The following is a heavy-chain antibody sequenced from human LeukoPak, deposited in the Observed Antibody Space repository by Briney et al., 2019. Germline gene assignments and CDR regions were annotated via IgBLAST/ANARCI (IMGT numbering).Heavy chain of an antibody. CDR1: GYTFTGYY. D-gene: IGHD6-13*01. CDR3: AIASGYSSSWYDY. Sequence: ASVKVSCKASGYTFTGYYMHWVRQAPGQGLEWMGWIYPNSGGTNYARKFQGRVTMTRDTSISTAYMELSRLRSDDTAVYYCAIASGYSSSWYDYWGQGTLVTVSS. J-gene: IGHJ4*02. CDR2: IYPNSGGT. V-gene: IGHV1-2*02.